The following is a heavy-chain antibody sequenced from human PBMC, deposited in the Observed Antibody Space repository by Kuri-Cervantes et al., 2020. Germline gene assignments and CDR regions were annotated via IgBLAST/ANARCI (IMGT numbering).Heavy chain of an antibody. V-gene: IGHV3-23*01. CDR2: ISGSGGST. CDR1: GFTFSSYA. CDR3: AKGQIYGSGMNWFDP. D-gene: IGHD3-10*01. J-gene: IGHJ5*02. Sequence: GGSLRLSCPASGFTFSSYAMSWVRQAPGKGLEWVSAISGSGGSTYYADSVKGRFTISRDNSKNTLYLQMNSLRAEDTAVYYCAKGQIYGSGMNWFDPWGQGTLVTVSS.